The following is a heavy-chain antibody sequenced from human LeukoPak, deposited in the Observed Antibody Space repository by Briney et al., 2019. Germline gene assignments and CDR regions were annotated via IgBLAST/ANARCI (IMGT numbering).Heavy chain of an antibody. D-gene: IGHD3-3*01. J-gene: IGHJ4*02. CDR2: ISSSGSTI. CDR1: GFTFSSYS. V-gene: IGHV3-48*04. CDR3: ATQRYDAVIDDY. Sequence: PGGSLRLSGAASGFTFSSYSMNWVRQAPGKGLEWVSSISSSGSTIYYADPVKGRFTISRHNAKKSLYLQMNSLRAEDTAFYYCATQRYDAVIDDYWGQGTLVTVSS.